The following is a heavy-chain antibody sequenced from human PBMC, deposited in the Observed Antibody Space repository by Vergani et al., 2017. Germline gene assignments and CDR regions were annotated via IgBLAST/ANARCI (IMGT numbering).Heavy chain of an antibody. CDR1: GYSISSGYY. D-gene: IGHD4-23*01. CDR3: ARHGNPPSNLAAPLAT. Sequence: QVQLQESGPGLVKPSETLSLTCVVSGYSISSGYYWGWIRQPPGKGLEWIGSIYHSGSTYYNPSLKSRVTISLETSKNQFSLKVHSVTAADTAVYYCARHGNPPSNLAAPLATWGQGSLVTVSS. V-gene: IGHV4-38-2*01. J-gene: IGHJ5*02. CDR2: IYHSGST.